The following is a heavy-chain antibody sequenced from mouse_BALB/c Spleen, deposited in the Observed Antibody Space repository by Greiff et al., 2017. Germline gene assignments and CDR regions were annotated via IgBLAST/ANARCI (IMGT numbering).Heavy chain of an antibody. CDR2: IDPETGGT. D-gene: IGHD1-3*01. Sequence: QVQLKQSGAELVRPGASVTLSCKASGYTFTDYEMHWVKQTPVHGLEWIGAIDPETGGTAYNQKFKGKATLTADKSSSTAYMELRSLTSEDSAVYYCTSKGDFDYWGQGTTLTVSS. J-gene: IGHJ2*01. V-gene: IGHV1-15*01. CDR1: GYTFTDYE. CDR3: TSKGDFDY.